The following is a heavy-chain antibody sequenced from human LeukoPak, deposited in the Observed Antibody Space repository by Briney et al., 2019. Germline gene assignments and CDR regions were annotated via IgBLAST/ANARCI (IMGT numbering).Heavy chain of an antibody. D-gene: IGHD5-18*01. Sequence: ASVKVSCKASEYTFTNYDINWVRQATGQGLEWVGWVNPHSGNTGYAQKFQGRGTMTRNASITTAYMDLRSLRSEDTAVYYCARDLRGYSYGYDYWGQGTLVSVSS. CDR2: VNPHSGNT. V-gene: IGHV1-8*01. CDR3: ARDLRGYSYGYDY. CDR1: EYTFTNYD. J-gene: IGHJ4*02.